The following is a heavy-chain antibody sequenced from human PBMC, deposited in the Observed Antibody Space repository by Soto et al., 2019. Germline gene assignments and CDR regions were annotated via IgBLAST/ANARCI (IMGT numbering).Heavy chain of an antibody. CDR3: ARDTGNSFDY. Sequence: HVQLVQSGGELKKPGASVKVACNTSGYTFNTYFITWVRQAPGQGLEWMGWISPHNGNTNYAEKFQGRVTMPADTITKKDYMELRNLRIDDTAVYYCARDTGNSFDYWGQGTPVTVSS. V-gene: IGHV1-18*01. CDR2: ISPHNGNT. CDR1: GYTFNTYF. J-gene: IGHJ4*02.